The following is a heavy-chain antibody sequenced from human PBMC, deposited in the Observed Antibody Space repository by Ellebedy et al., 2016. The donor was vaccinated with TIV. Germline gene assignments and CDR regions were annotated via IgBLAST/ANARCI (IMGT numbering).Heavy chain of an antibody. CDR2: IWYDGSNI. CDR1: GSPFSKYG. V-gene: IGHV3-33*01. CDR3: ATERRNYYNGMDV. Sequence: PGGSLRLSCAASGSPFSKYGLHWVRQAPGKGLEWVADIWYDGSNIYYADSVKGRFTISRDNSENTLYLQMNSLRAEDTGVYYCATERRNYYNGMDVWGQGTTVTVSS. J-gene: IGHJ6*02. D-gene: IGHD2/OR15-2a*01.